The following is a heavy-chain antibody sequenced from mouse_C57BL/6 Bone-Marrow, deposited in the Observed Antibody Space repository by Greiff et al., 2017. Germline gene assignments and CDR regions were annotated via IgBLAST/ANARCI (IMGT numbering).Heavy chain of an antibody. CDR2: IHPNSGST. Sequence: QVQLQQPGAELVKPGASVKLSCKASGYTFTSYWMHWVKQRPGQGLEWIGMIHPNSGSTNYNEKFKSTATLTVDKSSSTAYMQLSSLTSEDSAVYYCSSSSGPYYYAMDYWGQGTSVTVSS. J-gene: IGHJ4*01. CDR1: GYTFTSYW. V-gene: IGHV1-64*01. CDR3: SSSSGPYYYAMDY. D-gene: IGHD3-2*02.